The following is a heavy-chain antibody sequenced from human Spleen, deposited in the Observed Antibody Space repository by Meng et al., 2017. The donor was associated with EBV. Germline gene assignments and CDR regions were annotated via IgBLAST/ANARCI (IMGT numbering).Heavy chain of an antibody. CDR3: ARVAIYSGYDFDS. Sequence: VQLQESGPGLVKPSQTLSLTCDVSGGSVSSIGYYWSWIRQSPGKGLEFIGYIYYSGSTYYAPSLQSRVTISIDKSKNQFSLKLRSVTAADTAVYYCARVAIYSGYDFDSWGQGTLVTVSS. V-gene: IGHV4-30-4*01. J-gene: IGHJ4*02. CDR1: GGSVSSIGYY. D-gene: IGHD5-12*01. CDR2: IYYSGST.